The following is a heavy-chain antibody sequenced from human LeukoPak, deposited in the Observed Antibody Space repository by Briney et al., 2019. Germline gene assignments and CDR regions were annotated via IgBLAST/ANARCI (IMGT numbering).Heavy chain of an antibody. V-gene: IGHV3-66*01. CDR3: AREGAAAGGFSDAFDI. CDR2: IYSGGST. Sequence: GGSLRLSCAASGFTVSSNYMSWVRQAPGKGLEWVSVIYSGGSTYYADSVKGRFTISRDNSKNTLYLQMNSLRAEDTAVYYCAREGAAAGGFSDAFDIWGPGTMVTASS. CDR1: GFTVSSNY. J-gene: IGHJ3*02. D-gene: IGHD6-13*01.